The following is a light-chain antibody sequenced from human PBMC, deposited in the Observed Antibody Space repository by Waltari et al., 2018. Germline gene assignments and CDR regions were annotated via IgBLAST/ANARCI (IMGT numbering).Light chain of an antibody. Sequence: EIVMTQSPVTLSVSPGEGATLSCRASQSVSINLAWYQQKPGQAPRLLIYSASTRATGVPARFSGSGSGTEFTLTISSLEPEDFALYYCQQRRNWPPLTFGGGTKVE. V-gene: IGKV3-15*01. CDR3: QQRRNWPPLT. J-gene: IGKJ4*01. CDR2: SAS. CDR1: QSVSIN.